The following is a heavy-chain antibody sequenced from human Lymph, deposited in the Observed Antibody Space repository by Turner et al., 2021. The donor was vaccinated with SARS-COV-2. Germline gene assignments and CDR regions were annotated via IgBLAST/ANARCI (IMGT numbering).Heavy chain of an antibody. D-gene: IGHD5-12*01. CDR2: ISGDGGST. Sequence: EVQLVESGGGVVQPGGSRRLSCASSVVTFDDYAMDWVRQAPGKGLEWVSLISGDGGSTYYADSVKGRFTISRDDSKNSLYLQINSLRTEDTALYYCAKEGLSGRRLQFVPYFAYWGQGTLVSVSS. V-gene: IGHV3-43*02. CDR1: VVTFDDYA. J-gene: IGHJ4*02. CDR3: AKEGLSGRRLQFVPYFAY.